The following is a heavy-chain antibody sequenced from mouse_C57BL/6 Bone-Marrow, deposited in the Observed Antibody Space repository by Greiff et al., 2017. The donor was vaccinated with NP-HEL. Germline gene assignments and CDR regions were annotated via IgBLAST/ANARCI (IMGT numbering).Heavy chain of an antibody. CDR3: ARRGYYGSSWAY. Sequence: VQLQQPGAELVMPGASVKLSCKASGYTFTSYWMHWVKQRPGQGLEWIGEIDPSDSYTNYNQKFKGKSTLTVDKSSSTAYMQLSSLTSEDSAVYYGARRGYYGSSWAYWGQGTLVTVSA. D-gene: IGHD1-1*01. CDR1: GYTFTSYW. J-gene: IGHJ3*01. CDR2: IDPSDSYT. V-gene: IGHV1-69*01.